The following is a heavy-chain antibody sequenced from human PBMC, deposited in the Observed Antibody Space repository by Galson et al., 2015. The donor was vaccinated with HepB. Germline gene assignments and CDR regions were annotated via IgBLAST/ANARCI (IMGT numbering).Heavy chain of an antibody. V-gene: IGHV1-18*01. D-gene: IGHD2/OR15-2a*01. CDR1: GYTFSLYG. CDR2: ISVYNGVT. CDR3: ARARYSTSPPDF. Sequence: SVKVSCKASGYTFSLYGVTWVRQAPGQGLEWLGWISVYNGVTHYAQNVQGRVTMTTDTSMSTAYMELRSLRSDDTAVYYCARARYSTSPPDFWGQGTLVTVSS. J-gene: IGHJ4*02.